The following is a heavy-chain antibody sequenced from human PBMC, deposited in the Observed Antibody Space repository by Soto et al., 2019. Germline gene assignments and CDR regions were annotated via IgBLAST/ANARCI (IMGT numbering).Heavy chain of an antibody. D-gene: IGHD6-6*01. J-gene: IGHJ5*02. Sequence: IQLVQSGAEVKKPGASVKVSCRTSGYTFTNFGISWVRQAPGQGLEWMGWISGYDGNTKLGQKLRDRVTMTIDTSTNTAYMELRSLTSDDTAIYYCARVVPVASNTYTPTWPWGQGTLVIVSS. CDR2: ISGYDGNT. CDR1: GYTFTNFG. CDR3: ARVVPVASNTYTPTWP. V-gene: IGHV1-18*04.